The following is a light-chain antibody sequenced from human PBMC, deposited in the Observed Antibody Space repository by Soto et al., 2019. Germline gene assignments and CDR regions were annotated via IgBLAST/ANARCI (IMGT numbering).Light chain of an antibody. CDR3: SSYTSSYTRV. Sequence: QSALTQPASVSGSPGQSISISCTGTSSGVGGYDYVSWYQQHPGKAPKLMIYEVTNRPSGVSYRFSGSKSGNTASLTISGLQAEDEADYYCSSYTSSYTRVFGGGTQLTVL. CDR1: SSGVGGYDY. V-gene: IGLV2-14*01. J-gene: IGLJ3*02. CDR2: EVT.